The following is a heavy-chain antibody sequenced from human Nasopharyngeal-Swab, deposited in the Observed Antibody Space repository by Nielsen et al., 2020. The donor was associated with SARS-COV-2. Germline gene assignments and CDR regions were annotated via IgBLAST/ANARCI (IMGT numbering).Heavy chain of an antibody. CDR1: GFTFSSYA. CDR2: IRGSGGST. CDR3: ARGPYYYDSSPFDY. V-gene: IGHV3-23*01. J-gene: IGHJ4*02. Sequence: GGSLRLSCAASGFTFSSYAMSLVRQAPGKGLEWVSAIRGSGGSTYYSDSVKGRFTISRDNSKNTLYLQMNSLRDEDTAVYYCARGPYYYDSSPFDYWGQGTLVTVSS. D-gene: IGHD3-22*01.